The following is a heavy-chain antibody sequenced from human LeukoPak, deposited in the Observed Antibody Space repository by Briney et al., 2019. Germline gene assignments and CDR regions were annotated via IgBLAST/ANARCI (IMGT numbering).Heavy chain of an antibody. Sequence: PSETLSLTCAVYGGSFSGYYWSWVRQSPGKGLEWIGEINDSGSINYNPSLKSRVVISEDTSNNQFSLKLRSVTAADTAVYYCARDFDMMPRYWGQGTLVTVSS. CDR1: GGSFSGYY. CDR3: ARDFDMMPRY. J-gene: IGHJ4*02. V-gene: IGHV4-34*01. CDR2: INDSGSI. D-gene: IGHD3-22*01.